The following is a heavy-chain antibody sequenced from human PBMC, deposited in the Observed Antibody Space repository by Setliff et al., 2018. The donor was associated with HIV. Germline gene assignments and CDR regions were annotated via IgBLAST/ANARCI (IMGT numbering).Heavy chain of an antibody. Sequence: PGESLKISCAASGLTFSSDWISWVRQAPGKGLEWVANINQDGSAKYYVDSVKGRFAISRDNAKNSLYLQMNSLRAEDTAVYYCARDSGTTVGATRPGYWGQGTLVTVSS. D-gene: IGHD1-26*01. J-gene: IGHJ4*02. CDR1: GLTFSSDW. CDR3: ARDSGTTVGATRPGY. CDR2: INQDGSAK. V-gene: IGHV3-7*01.